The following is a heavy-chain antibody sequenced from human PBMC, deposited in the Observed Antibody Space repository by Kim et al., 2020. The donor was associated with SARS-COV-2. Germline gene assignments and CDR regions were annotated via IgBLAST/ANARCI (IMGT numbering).Heavy chain of an antibody. Sequence: RGSLRLSCAASGFAFDDYAIHWVRQAPGKGLEWVSLISGDGGFTFYADSVKGRFTISRDNRKNSVYLELNSLGTADSAFYYCAKDVSHTAMGYYYYGMDVWGQGTTVTVSS. D-gene: IGHD5-18*01. V-gene: IGHV3-43*02. J-gene: IGHJ6*02. CDR1: GFAFDDYA. CDR3: AKDVSHTAMGYYYYGMDV. CDR2: ISGDGGFT.